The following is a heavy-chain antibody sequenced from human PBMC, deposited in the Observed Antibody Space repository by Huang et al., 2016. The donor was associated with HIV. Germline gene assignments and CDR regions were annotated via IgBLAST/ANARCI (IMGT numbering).Heavy chain of an antibody. CDR2: IYPGDSYT. CDR3: VRSTSGYYYRTDY. V-gene: IGHV5-51*01. Sequence: EVQLAQSGPEVKKPGESLKISCKGSGFSFTNYWIGWVRQMPGKGLEWMGIIYPGDSYTKYSPSFQGQVTISADKSINTAYLQWSSLKASDTAMYYCVRSTSGYYYRTDYWGQGTLVTVSS. J-gene: IGHJ4*02. D-gene: IGHD3-22*01. CDR1: GFSFTNYW.